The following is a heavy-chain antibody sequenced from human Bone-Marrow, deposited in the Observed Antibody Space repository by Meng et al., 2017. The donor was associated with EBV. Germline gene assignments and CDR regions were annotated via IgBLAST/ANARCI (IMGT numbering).Heavy chain of an antibody. CDR1: GGSFSGYY. D-gene: IGHD1/OR15-1a*01. Sequence: VQQQQCGAGLLKPSGTLSLTCACYGGSFSGYYWSWIRQPPGKGLEWIGEINHSGSTNYNPSLKSRVTISVDTSKNQFSLKLSSVTAADTAVYYCARRSPTGTFDYWGQGTLVTVSS. CDR3: ARRSPTGTFDY. CDR2: INHSGST. J-gene: IGHJ4*02. V-gene: IGHV4-34*01.